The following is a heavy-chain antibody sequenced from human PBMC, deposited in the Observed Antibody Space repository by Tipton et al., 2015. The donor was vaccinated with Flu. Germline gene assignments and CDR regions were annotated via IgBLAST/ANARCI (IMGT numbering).Heavy chain of an antibody. CDR1: GYTFSNDW. Sequence: QLVQSGAEVKKAGESLKISCKGSGYTFSNDWIGWVRQRPGKGLEWMGIIYPAGGGISYAQKFQGRVIMTRDRSTGTVHMELSSLRSDDTAMYYCARDKGGGTYTFDVWGQGTMVTVSS. CDR3: ARDKGGGTYTFDV. CDR2: IYPAGGGI. J-gene: IGHJ3*01. D-gene: IGHD1-1*01. V-gene: IGHV1-46*01.